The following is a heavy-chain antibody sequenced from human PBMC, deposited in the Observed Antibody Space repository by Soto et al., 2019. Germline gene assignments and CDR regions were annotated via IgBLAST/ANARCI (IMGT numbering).Heavy chain of an antibody. J-gene: IGHJ5*02. CDR3: ATDLNYDFWSGYYTTGNWFDP. CDR1: GYTLTELP. D-gene: IGHD3-3*01. Sequence: ASVKVSCKVSGYTLTELPMHWVRQAPGKGLEWMGGFDPEDGETIYAQKFQGRVTMTEDTSTDTAYMELSSLRSEDTAVYYCATDLNYDFWSGYYTTGNWFDPWGQGTLVTVSS. CDR2: FDPEDGET. V-gene: IGHV1-24*01.